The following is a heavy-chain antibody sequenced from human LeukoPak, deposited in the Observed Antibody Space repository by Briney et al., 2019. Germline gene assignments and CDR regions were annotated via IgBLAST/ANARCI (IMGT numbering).Heavy chain of an antibody. Sequence: SETLSLTSTGSGGSISNYYWSWIRQPAGTGLEWIGRVHTSDTTNYNPSLESRVTMLVDTSKNQVSLKLTSVTVADTAAYYCASTRGYGWFDPWGQGTLVTVSS. V-gene: IGHV4-4*07. D-gene: IGHD1-1*01. CDR2: VHTSDTT. CDR3: ASTRGYGWFDP. J-gene: IGHJ5*02. CDR1: GGSISNYY.